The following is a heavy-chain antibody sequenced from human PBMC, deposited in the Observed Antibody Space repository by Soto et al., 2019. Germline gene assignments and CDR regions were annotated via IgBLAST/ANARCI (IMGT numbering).Heavy chain of an antibody. V-gene: IGHV3-23*01. D-gene: IGHD6-6*01. J-gene: IGHJ4*02. CDR1: GFTFSSYA. CDR2: ISGSGGST. Sequence: HPGGSLRLSCAASGFTFSSYAVSWVRQAPGKGLEWVSAISGSGGSTYYADSVKGRFTISRDNSKNTLYLQMNSLRAEDTAVYYCAKDTEYSSSSLFDDYWGQGTLVTVSS. CDR3: AKDTEYSSSSLFDDY.